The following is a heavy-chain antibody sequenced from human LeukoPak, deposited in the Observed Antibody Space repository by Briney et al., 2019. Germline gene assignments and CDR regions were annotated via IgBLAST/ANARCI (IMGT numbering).Heavy chain of an antibody. CDR3: AREPPSSGYQNYYYYYGMDV. J-gene: IGHJ6*02. V-gene: IGHV3-23*01. CDR2: ISGSGGST. CDR1: GFTFSSYA. Sequence: AGGSLRLSCAASGFTFSSYAMSWVRQAPGKGLEWVSAISGSGGSTYYADSVKGRFTISRDNSKNTLYLQMNSLRAEDTAVYYCAREPPSSGYQNYYYYYGMDVWGQGTTVTVSS. D-gene: IGHD5-12*01.